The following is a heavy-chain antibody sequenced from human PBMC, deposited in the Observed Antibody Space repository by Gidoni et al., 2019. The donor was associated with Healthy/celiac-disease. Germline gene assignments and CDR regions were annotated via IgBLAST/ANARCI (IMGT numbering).Heavy chain of an antibody. D-gene: IGHD4-17*01. CDR2: IYYSGST. V-gene: IGHV4-59*01. Sequence: QVQLQESGPGLVKPSETLSLTCTVSGGPIRSYYWSWIRQPPGKGLEWIGYIYYSGSTNYNPSLKSRVTISVDTSKNQFSLKLSSVTAADTAVYYCARGSTVTTYIYYYGMDVWGQGTTVTVSS. CDR3: ARGSTVTTYIYYYGMDV. CDR1: GGPIRSYY. J-gene: IGHJ6*02.